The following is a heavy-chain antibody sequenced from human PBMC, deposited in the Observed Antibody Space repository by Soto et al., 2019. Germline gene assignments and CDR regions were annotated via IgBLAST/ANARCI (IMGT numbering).Heavy chain of an antibody. J-gene: IGHJ6*02. V-gene: IGHV3-30-3*01. CDR2: ISYDGSNK. Sequence: GGSLRLSCAASGFTFSSYAMHWVRQAPGKGLEWVAVISYDGSNKYYADSVKGRFTISRDNSKNTLYLQMNSLRAEDTAVYYCARSYNCPLASTFPSFCYYGMDVWGQGTTVTVSS. D-gene: IGHD1-20*01. CDR1: GFTFSSYA. CDR3: ARSYNCPLASTFPSFCYYGMDV.